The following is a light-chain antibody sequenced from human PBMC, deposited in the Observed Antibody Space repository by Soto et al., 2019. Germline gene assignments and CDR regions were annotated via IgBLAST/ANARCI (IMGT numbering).Light chain of an antibody. CDR1: QSVSMW. CDR3: QQYNTYLTWT. CDR2: GAS. Sequence: DTQMTQSPSTLSASVGDTVTITCRASQSVSMWLAWFQQKPGKAPRLLIYGASNLESGVPSRFGGSGSGTQFTLTISSLQPEDAATYHCQQYNTYLTWTFGQGTKVEIK. J-gene: IGKJ1*01. V-gene: IGKV1-5*01.